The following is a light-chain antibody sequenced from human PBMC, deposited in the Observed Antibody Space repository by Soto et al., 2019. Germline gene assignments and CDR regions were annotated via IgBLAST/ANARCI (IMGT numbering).Light chain of an antibody. CDR1: SSDIGDYKY. V-gene: IGLV2-14*03. CDR2: DVS. CDR3: SSYTITSAYWL. Sequence: QSALTQPASVSGSPGQSITISCTGTSSDIGDYKYVSWYQQHPGNPPKLIIYDVSDRPSGVSNRFSGSKSGNTASLTISGLQAEDEANYYCSSYTITSAYWLFGGGTQLTVL. J-gene: IGLJ3*02.